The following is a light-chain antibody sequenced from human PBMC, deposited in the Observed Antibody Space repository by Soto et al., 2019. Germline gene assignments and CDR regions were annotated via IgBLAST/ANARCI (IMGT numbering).Light chain of an antibody. CDR3: QQSYSSPRT. CDR1: QSISNK. J-gene: IGKJ1*01. Sequence: DIQMTQSGSSLSASVGYRVTITCRASQSISNKLNWYQQKPGKAPKLLIYAASSLQSGVPSRFSGSGYGTDFTLTITSLQSEDFAIYYCQQSYSSPRTFGQGTKVDI. V-gene: IGKV1-39*01. CDR2: AAS.